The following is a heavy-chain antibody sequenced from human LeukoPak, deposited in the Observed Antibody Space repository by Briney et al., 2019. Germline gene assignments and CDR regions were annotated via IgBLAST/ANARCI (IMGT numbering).Heavy chain of an antibody. J-gene: IGHJ4*02. V-gene: IGHV6-1*01. CDR3: ARRQQWLAHFGYFDY. D-gene: IGHD6-19*01. CDR1: GDSVSSNSAA. CDR2: TYYRSKWYN. Sequence: SQTLSLTCAISGDSVSSNSAAWNWIRQSPSRGLEWLGRTYYRSKWYNDYAVSVKSRITINPDTSKNQLSLQLNSVTPEDTAVYYCARRQQWLAHFGYFDYWGQGTLVTVSS.